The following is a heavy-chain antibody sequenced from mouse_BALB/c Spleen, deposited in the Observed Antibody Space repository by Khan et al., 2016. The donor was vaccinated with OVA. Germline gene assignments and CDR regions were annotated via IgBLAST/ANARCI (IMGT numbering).Heavy chain of an antibody. J-gene: IGHJ3*01. CDR1: GFSLTSYG. D-gene: IGHD1-1*01. Sequence: QVRLQQSGPGLVAPSQSLSITCTVSGFSLTSYGVGWVRQPPGKGLEWLGVIWGDGSTNYHSALISRLSISKDNSKSQVFLKLNSLQTYDTATYHCALYYYGRAWFAYWGQGTLVTVSA. CDR3: ALYYYGRAWFAY. CDR2: IWGDGST. V-gene: IGHV2-3*01.